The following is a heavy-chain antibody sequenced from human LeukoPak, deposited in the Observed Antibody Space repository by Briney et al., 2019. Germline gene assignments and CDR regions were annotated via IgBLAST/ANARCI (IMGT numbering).Heavy chain of an antibody. CDR1: GYTFTSYG. Sequence: ASVKVSCTASGYTFTSYGISWVRQAPGQGLEWMGWISAYNGNTNYAQKLQGRVTMTIDTSTSTAYMELRSLRSDDTAVYYCARARFLEWLLVYYYYGMDVWGQGTTVTVSS. V-gene: IGHV1-18*01. D-gene: IGHD3-3*01. CDR2: ISAYNGNT. J-gene: IGHJ6*02. CDR3: ARARFLEWLLVYYYYGMDV.